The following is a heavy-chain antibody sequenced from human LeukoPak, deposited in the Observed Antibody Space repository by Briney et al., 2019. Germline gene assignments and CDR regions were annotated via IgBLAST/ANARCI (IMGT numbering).Heavy chain of an antibody. CDR1: GYTFTGYY. CDR3: ASGLGAGSGTDYYYYGMDG. V-gene: IGHV1-2*02. Sequence: ASVTLSCTASGYTFTGYYMHWGRHAPGQGLEWMGCVNPNSGGTNYAQKFQGRVTMTRDTSISTAYMELSRLRSDDTAVYYCASGLGAGSGTDYYYYGMDGWGQGTTVTVSS. D-gene: IGHD3-10*01. CDR2: VNPNSGGT. J-gene: IGHJ6*02.